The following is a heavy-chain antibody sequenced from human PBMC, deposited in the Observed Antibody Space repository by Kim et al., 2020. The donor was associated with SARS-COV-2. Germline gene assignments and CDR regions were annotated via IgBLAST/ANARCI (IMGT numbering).Heavy chain of an antibody. Sequence: GGSLRLSCAASGFTFSSYSMNWVRQAPGKGLEWVSSISSSSSYIYYADSVKGRFTISRDNAKNSLYLQMNSLRAEDTAVYYCARDRIVEGSGFFRDYYYGMDVWGQGTTVTVSS. CDR2: ISSSSSYI. V-gene: IGHV3-21*01. CDR1: GFTFSSYS. J-gene: IGHJ6*02. CDR3: ARDRIVEGSGFFRDYYYGMDV. D-gene: IGHD6-19*01.